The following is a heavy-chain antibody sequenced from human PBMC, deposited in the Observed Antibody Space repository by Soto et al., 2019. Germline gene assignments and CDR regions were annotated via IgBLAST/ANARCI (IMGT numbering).Heavy chain of an antibody. Sequence: XETLPLTCSVSGGSISSYYLSWIRQPPGKGLEWIGYIFYSRSTNYNPSLKSRVTMSIDTSKNQFSLKLSSVTAADTAVYYCARVTINVSTYYFDYWGQGTLVTVSS. CDR1: GGSISSYY. V-gene: IGHV4-59*01. J-gene: IGHJ4*02. CDR3: ARVTINVSTYYFDY. CDR2: IFYSRST.